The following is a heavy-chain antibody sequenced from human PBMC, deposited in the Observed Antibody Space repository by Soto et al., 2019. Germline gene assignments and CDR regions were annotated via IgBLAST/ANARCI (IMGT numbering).Heavy chain of an antibody. CDR3: AREGGRDFDWSYGMYV. CDR1: GYTFTGYY. D-gene: IGHD3-9*01. V-gene: IGHV1-2*04. Sequence: QVQLVQSGAEVKKPGASVKVSCKASGYTFTGYYMHWVRQAPGQGLEWMGWINPNSGGTNYAQKFQGWVTMTRDSSISTAYMELSRLRSADTAVYYCAREGGRDFDWSYGMYVWGQRTTVTVSS. CDR2: INPNSGGT. J-gene: IGHJ6*02.